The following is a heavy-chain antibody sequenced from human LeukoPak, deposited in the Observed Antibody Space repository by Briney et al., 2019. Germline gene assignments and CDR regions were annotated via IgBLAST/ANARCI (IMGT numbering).Heavy chain of an antibody. CDR2: ISGSGDST. J-gene: IGHJ4*02. D-gene: IGHD3-3*01. CDR1: GFTFSNYA. CDR3: AKRLSFGVAIGDFGY. Sequence: GGSLRLSCAASGFTFSNYAMSWVRQAPGKGLEWVSAISGSGDSTYYADSVKGRFTISRDSSMKTLYLQMNSLRAEDTATYFCAKRLSFGVAIGDFGYWGQGTLVTVSS. V-gene: IGHV3-23*01.